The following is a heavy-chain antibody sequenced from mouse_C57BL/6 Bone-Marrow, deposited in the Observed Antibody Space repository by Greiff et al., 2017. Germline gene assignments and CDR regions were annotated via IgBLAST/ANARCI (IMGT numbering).Heavy chain of an antibody. V-gene: IGHV1-4*01. CDR2: INPSSGYT. CDR1: GYTFTSYT. Sequence: QVQLKESGAELARPGASVKMSCKASGYTFTSYTMHWVKQRPGQGLEWIGYINPSSGYTKYNQKFKDKATLTADKSSSTAYMQLSSLTSEDSAVYYCAIYGNSFDYWGQGTTLTVSS. J-gene: IGHJ2*01. D-gene: IGHD2-1*01. CDR3: AIYGNSFDY.